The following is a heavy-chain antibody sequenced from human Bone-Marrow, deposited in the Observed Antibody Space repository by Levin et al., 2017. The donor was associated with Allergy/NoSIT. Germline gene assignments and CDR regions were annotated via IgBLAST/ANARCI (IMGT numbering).Heavy chain of an antibody. CDR3: ARTVFNVDKKAFEI. V-gene: IGHV4-59*11. J-gene: IGHJ3*02. Sequence: PSETLSLSCTVSGGSISSHYWSWIRQSPGKGLEWIAYIHDSGATNYNPSFKSRVTISLETSKNQFSLRVNSVTAADTAVYYCARTVFNVDKKAFEIWGQGTVVTVSS. CDR2: IHDSGAT. D-gene: IGHD5-12*01. CDR1: GGSISSHY.